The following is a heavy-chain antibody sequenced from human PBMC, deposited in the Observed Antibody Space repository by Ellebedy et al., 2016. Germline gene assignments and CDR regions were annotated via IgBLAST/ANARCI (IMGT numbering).Heavy chain of an antibody. D-gene: IGHD2/OR15-2a*01. CDR3: AREVLASSKGGPFDI. J-gene: IGHJ3*02. Sequence: GESLKISCAASGFTLTNYWMHWVRQAPGKGLLWVSSLNTDGSTRRYADSVQGRFTISRDNAKSMLYLQMNSLRAEDTAVYYCAREVLASSKGGPFDIWGQGTMVTVSP. V-gene: IGHV3-74*01. CDR1: GFTLTNYW. CDR2: LNTDGSTR.